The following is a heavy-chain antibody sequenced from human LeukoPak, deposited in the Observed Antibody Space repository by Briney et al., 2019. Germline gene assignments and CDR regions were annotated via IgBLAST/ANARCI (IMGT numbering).Heavy chain of an antibody. V-gene: IGHV3-23*01. CDR2: ISGYGRST. CDR1: GFTFNNYA. J-gene: IGHJ4*02. Sequence: GGSQRLSCAACGFTFNNYAVSWVRQAPGKGLEGVSVISGYGRSTQLADSMKGRFTISRDNSKNMLFLEMNTLRVEDTAVYYCARVNECTNDYFDYWGQGTLVTVSS. CDR3: ARVNECTNDYFDY. D-gene: IGHD2-8*01.